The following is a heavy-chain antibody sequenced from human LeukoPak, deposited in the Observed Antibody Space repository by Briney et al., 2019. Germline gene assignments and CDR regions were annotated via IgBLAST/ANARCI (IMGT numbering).Heavy chain of an antibody. CDR2: IKEDGSEK. D-gene: IGHD4-11*01. Sequence: SGASLRLSCAASGFMFSDYWMSWVRQAPGKGLEWVANIKEDGSEKSYVDSVKGRFTISRDNAKNSLYLQMNSLRAEDTAVYYCARDLTVTSTCWFDRWGQGTLVTVSS. V-gene: IGHV3-7*01. CDR1: GFMFSDYW. J-gene: IGHJ5*02. CDR3: ARDLTVTSTCWFDR.